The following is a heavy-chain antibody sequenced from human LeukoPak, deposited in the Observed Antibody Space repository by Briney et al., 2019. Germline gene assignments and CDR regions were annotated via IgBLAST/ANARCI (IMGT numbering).Heavy chain of an antibody. D-gene: IGHD6-6*01. CDR3: ARGTAPRPGY. V-gene: IGHV4-59*01. Sequence: SETLSLTCTVSGGSISSYYWSWIRQPPGKGLEWIGYIHYSGSTNYNPSLKSRVTISVDTSKNQFSLNLSSVTTADTAVYYCARGTAPRPGYWGQGTLVTVSS. CDR1: GGSISSYY. J-gene: IGHJ4*02. CDR2: IHYSGST.